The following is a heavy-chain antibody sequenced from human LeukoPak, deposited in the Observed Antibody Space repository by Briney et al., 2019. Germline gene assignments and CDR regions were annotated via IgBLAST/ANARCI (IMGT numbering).Heavy chain of an antibody. V-gene: IGHV1-69*04. CDR1: GGTFSSYA. CDR3: ARDKTSYGDYGSNWFDP. D-gene: IGHD4-17*01. J-gene: IGHJ5*02. Sequence: GASVKVSCKASGGTFSSYAISWVRQAPGQGLEWMGRIIPILGIANYAQKFQGRVTITADKSTSTAYMELSSLRSEDTAVYYCARDKTSYGDYGSNWFDPGAREPRSPSPQ. CDR2: IIPILGIA.